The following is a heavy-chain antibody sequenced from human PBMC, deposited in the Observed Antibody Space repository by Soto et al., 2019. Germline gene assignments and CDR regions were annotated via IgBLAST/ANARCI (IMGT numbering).Heavy chain of an antibody. Sequence: ASVKVSCKASGYTFTSYGISWVRQAPGQGLEWMGWISAYNGNTNYAQKLQGRVTMTTDTSTSTAYMELRSLRSDDTAVYYCARDEVITIFGVATVGWFDPWGQGTLVTVSS. CDR3: ARDEVITIFGVATVGWFDP. V-gene: IGHV1-18*01. CDR2: ISAYNGNT. CDR1: GYTFTSYG. D-gene: IGHD3-3*01. J-gene: IGHJ5*02.